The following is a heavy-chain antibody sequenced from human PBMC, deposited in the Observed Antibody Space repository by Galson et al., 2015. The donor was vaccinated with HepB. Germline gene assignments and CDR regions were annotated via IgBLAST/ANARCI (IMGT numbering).Heavy chain of an antibody. CDR1: GFTFSNAW. Sequence: SLRLSCAASGFTFSNAWMSWVRQAPGKGLEWVGRIKSKTDGGTTDYAAPVKGRFTISRDDSKNTLYLQMNSLKTEDTAVYYCTTDRDYSNYGWYYYYGVDVWGQGTTVTVSS. CDR3: TTDRDYSNYGWYYYYGVDV. V-gene: IGHV3-15*01. J-gene: IGHJ6*02. CDR2: IKSKTDGGTT. D-gene: IGHD4-11*01.